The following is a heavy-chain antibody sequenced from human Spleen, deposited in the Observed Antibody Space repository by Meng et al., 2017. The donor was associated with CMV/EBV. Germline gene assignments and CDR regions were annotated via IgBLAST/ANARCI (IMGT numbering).Heavy chain of an antibody. Sequence: SETLSLTCTVSGGSVSSGSYYWSWIRQPPGKGLEWIGYIYYSGSTNYNPSLKSRVTISVDTSKNQFSLKLSSVTAADTAVYYCARVGWELLQGDYYYYGMDVWGQGTTVTVSS. CDR1: GGSVSSGSYY. CDR3: ARVGWELLQGDYYYYGMDV. V-gene: IGHV4-61*01. CDR2: IYYSGST. D-gene: IGHD1-26*01. J-gene: IGHJ6*02.